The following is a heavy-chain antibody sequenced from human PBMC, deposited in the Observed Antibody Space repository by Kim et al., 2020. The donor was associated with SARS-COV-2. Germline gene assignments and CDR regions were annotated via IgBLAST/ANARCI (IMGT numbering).Heavy chain of an antibody. Sequence: SETLSLTCTVSGGSISSSSYYWGWIRQPPGKGLEWIGSIYYSGSTYYNPSLKSRVTISVDTSKNQFSLKLSSVTAADTAVYYCAQLWFGENWGQGTLVT. CDR2: IYYSGST. J-gene: IGHJ4*02. CDR1: GGSISSSSYY. V-gene: IGHV4-39*01. CDR3: AQLWFGEN. D-gene: IGHD3-10*01.